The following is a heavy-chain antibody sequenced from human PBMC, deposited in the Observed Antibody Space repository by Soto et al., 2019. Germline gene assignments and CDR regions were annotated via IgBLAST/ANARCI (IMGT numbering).Heavy chain of an antibody. CDR3: ARGDRGAFDL. Sequence: EVQLVESGGGLVRPGGSLRLSCAASGFTFSYYWMHWVRQAPGKGLVWVSRIHSDGSSTTYADFVKGRFIISRDNARNTVDLQMNSVRVEDTAVYYCARGDRGAFDLWGQGTVGTGS. J-gene: IGHJ3*01. D-gene: IGHD1-26*01. CDR2: IHSDGSST. CDR1: GFTFSYYW. V-gene: IGHV3-74*01.